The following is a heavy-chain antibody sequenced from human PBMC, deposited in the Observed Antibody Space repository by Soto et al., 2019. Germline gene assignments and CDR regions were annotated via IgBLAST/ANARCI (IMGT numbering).Heavy chain of an antibody. Sequence: PGGSLRLSCAASGVTFSDYDMHWVRQAPGKGLEWVAVISYHGSNEYYADSVKGRFTISRDNAKDTLYLQMSSLRVEDTAVYYCAKDINLRVYAGFSYYYYGMDVWGQGTTGTVS. CDR2: ISYHGSNE. D-gene: IGHD2-8*01. V-gene: IGHV3-30*18. CDR1: GVTFSDYD. J-gene: IGHJ6*02. CDR3: AKDINLRVYAGFSYYYYGMDV.